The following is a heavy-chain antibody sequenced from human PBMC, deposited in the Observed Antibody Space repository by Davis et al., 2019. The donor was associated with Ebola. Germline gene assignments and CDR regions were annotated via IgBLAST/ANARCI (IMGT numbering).Heavy chain of an antibody. J-gene: IGHJ4*02. D-gene: IGHD3-3*01. Sequence: GESLKISCKGSGYNFPNFWIGWVRQMPGKGLEWMGIIHPGDSDTRYSPSFQGQVTISADKSISTAYLQWSSLKASDTAMYYCARTAFWSGYPYYFDYWGQGTLVTVSS. V-gene: IGHV5-51*01. CDR1: GYNFPNFW. CDR3: ARTAFWSGYPYYFDY. CDR2: IHPGDSDT.